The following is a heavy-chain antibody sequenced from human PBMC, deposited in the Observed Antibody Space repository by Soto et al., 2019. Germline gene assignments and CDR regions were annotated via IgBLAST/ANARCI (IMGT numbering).Heavy chain of an antibody. CDR2: SYWDDDK. D-gene: IGHD3-3*01. J-gene: IGHJ4*02. CDR1: GFSLTTSGVG. CDR3: AHRVLRAVFGLVTTTAIYFDF. Sequence: QITLNESGPTVVKPTETLTLTCTFSGFSLTTSGVGVGWVRQSPGKAPEWLAFSYWDDDKRYSTSLKSRLTITKDTSKNQVVLTMASVDPADTATYYCAHRVLRAVFGLVTTTAIYFDFWGQGTPVVVSS. V-gene: IGHV2-5*02.